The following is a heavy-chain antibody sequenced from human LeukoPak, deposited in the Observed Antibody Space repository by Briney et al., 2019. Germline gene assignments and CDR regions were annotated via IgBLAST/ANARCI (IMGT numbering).Heavy chain of an antibody. CDR2: ISGSGDSTYYEST. Sequence: GGSLRLSCAASGFTFTSYTMSWVRQAPGKGLEWVSAISGSGDSTYYESTYYAVSVKGRFTISRDNSKNMLYLQMNSLRAEDTAVYYCAKDRGYYDSVGYGFDIWGQGTMVTVSS. J-gene: IGHJ3*02. D-gene: IGHD3-22*01. V-gene: IGHV3-23*01. CDR3: AKDRGYYDSVGYGFDI. CDR1: GFTFTSYT.